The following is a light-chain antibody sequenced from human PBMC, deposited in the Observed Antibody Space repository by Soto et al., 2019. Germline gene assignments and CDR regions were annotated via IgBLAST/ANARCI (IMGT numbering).Light chain of an antibody. CDR1: QSLVYSDGNAY. CDR3: MQGTHWPPT. V-gene: IGKV2-30*01. J-gene: IGKJ1*01. CDR2: KAS. Sequence: DVVMTQSPLSLPVTLGQPASISCWSSQSLVYSDGNAYLNWFQQRPGQSPRRLIYKASNRDSGVPDRFSGSGSGTDFTLQISRVEAEDVGVYYCMQGTHWPPTLGRGTRVEIK.